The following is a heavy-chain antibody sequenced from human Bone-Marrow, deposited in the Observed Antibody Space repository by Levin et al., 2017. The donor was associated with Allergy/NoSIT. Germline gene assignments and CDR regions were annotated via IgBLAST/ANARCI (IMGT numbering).Heavy chain of an antibody. CDR3: ARGGAVAGNAWFDP. J-gene: IGHJ5*02. D-gene: IGHD6-19*01. Sequence: SETLSLTCAVSGYSISSGYYWGWIRQPPGKGLEWIGSIYHSGSTYYNPSLKSRVTISVDTSKNQFSLKLSSVTAADTAVYYCARGGAVAGNAWFDPWGQGTLVTVSS. CDR2: IYHSGST. CDR1: GYSISSGYY. V-gene: IGHV4-38-2*01.